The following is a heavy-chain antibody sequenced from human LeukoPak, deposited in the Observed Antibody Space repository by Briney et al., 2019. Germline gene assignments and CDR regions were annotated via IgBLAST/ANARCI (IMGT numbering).Heavy chain of an antibody. CDR3: ALRFPPFPSTSDNY. CDR2: IYSGGST. D-gene: IGHD2-2*01. J-gene: IGHJ4*02. CDR1: GFTFSNAW. Sequence: GGSLRLSCAASGFTFSNAWMNWVRQAPGKGLEWVSVIYSGGSTYYADSVKGRFTISRDNSKNTLYLQMNSLRAEDTAVYYCALRFPPFPSTSDNYWGQGTLVTVSS. V-gene: IGHV3-66*01.